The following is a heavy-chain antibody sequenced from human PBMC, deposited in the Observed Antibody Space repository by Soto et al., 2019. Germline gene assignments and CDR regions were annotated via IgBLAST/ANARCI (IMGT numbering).Heavy chain of an antibody. CDR3: ARDYYDFWSGFNWFDP. J-gene: IGHJ5*02. CDR1: GGSISSYY. Sequence: PSETLSLTCTVSGGSISSYYWSWIRQPPGKGLEWIGYIYYSGSTNYNPSLKSRVTISVDTSKNQFSLKLSSVTAADTAVYYCARDYYDFWSGFNWFDPWGQGTLVTVSS. V-gene: IGHV4-59*12. CDR2: IYYSGST. D-gene: IGHD3-3*01.